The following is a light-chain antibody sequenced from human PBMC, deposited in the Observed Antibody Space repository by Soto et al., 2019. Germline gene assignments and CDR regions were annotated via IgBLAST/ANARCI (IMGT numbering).Light chain of an antibody. Sequence: DIQMTQSPSSVSASVGDRVTITCRASQDISYWLTWYQQKPGKAPKLLIYAASNLQNGVPSRFSGSGSGTDFTLTITSLQTEDFATYYCQQSNYSPLTFGGGTKVDIK. CDR2: AAS. V-gene: IGKV1-12*01. CDR1: QDISYW. CDR3: QQSNYSPLT. J-gene: IGKJ4*01.